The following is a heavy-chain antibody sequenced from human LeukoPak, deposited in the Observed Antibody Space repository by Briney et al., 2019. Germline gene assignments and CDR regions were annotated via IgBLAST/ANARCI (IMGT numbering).Heavy chain of an antibody. J-gene: IGHJ6*03. Sequence: SETLSLTCTVSGASISSYYWSWIRQPPGKGLEWIGYIYTGGTTNYNPSLKSRVTMSVDTSKNQFSLKLSSVTAADTAMYYCATLEWAGGYYYMDVWGKGTTVTVSS. D-gene: IGHD1-26*01. V-gene: IGHV4-4*09. CDR2: IYTGGTT. CDR3: ATLEWAGGYYYMDV. CDR1: GASISSYY.